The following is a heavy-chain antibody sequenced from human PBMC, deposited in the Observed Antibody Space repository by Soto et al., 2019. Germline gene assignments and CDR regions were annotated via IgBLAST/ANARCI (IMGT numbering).Heavy chain of an antibody. V-gene: IGHV4-34*01. Sequence: QVQLQQWGAGLLKPSETLSLTCAVYGGSFSGYYWSWIRQPPGKGLEWIGEINHSGSTNYNPSLKSRVTISVDTSKNQFSLKLSSVTAADTAVYYCARGMHDYGDYLSVAFDIWGQGTMVTVSS. CDR2: INHSGST. CDR3: ARGMHDYGDYLSVAFDI. D-gene: IGHD4-17*01. CDR1: GGSFSGYY. J-gene: IGHJ3*02.